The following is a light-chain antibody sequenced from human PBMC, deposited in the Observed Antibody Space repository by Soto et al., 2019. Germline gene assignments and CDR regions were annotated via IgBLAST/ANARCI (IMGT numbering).Light chain of an antibody. CDR3: SAYRRSGPLV. CDR1: RSDVGGYNY. V-gene: IGLV2-14*01. CDR2: EVN. Sequence: SVLTQPASVSGSPGQSIPILCTGTRSDVGGYNYVSWYQQHPGKAPKVMIYEVNNRPSGVSKRFSGPKSCNTGSPTIPWLQAEDGAYYYCSAYRRSGPLVFGTGTKVTVL. J-gene: IGLJ1*01.